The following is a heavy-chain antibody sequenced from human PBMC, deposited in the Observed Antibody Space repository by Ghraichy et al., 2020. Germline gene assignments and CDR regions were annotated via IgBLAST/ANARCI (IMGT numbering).Heavy chain of an antibody. CDR1: GFTFSTYG. J-gene: IGHJ2*01. Sequence: GGSLRLSCVASGFTFSTYGMQWVRQAPGKGPEYVSAISSNGDSTFYANSVKGRFTISRDNSKNTLFLQMGSLRTEDMAVYYCARIGVCGQWFFDLWGRGTLVTVSS. D-gene: IGHD2-21*02. V-gene: IGHV3-64*01. CDR3: ARIGVCGQWFFDL. CDR2: ISSNGDST.